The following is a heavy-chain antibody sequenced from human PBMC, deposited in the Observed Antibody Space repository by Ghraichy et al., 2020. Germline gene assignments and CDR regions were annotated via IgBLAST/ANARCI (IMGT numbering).Heavy chain of an antibody. Sequence: GGSLRLSCAASGFTFSSYWMSWVRQAPGKGLEWVANIKQDGSEKYYVDSVKGRFTISRDNAKNSLYLQMNSLRAEDTAVYYCARVQTYYYDSGGYYHYWFFDLWGRGTLVTVSS. CDR3: ARVQTYYYDSGGYYHYWFFDL. V-gene: IGHV3-7*01. CDR2: IKQDGSEK. D-gene: IGHD3-22*01. CDR1: GFTFSSYW. J-gene: IGHJ2*01.